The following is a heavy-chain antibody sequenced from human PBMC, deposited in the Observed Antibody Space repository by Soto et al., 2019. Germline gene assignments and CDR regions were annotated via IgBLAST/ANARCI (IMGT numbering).Heavy chain of an antibody. D-gene: IGHD2-2*01. V-gene: IGHV4-30-2*01. Sequence: TLSLACAVSGVSGKSVGYSWIWLRQPPRKGLDWLAYIYRPGHTIYTPSLNSRATISLDEPNTQFSLHLTSVTAADTAVYYCARSIVTPSAMFDNWGQGLLGNVSS. J-gene: IGHJ5*02. CDR1: GVSGKSVGYS. CDR2: IYRPGHT. CDR3: ARSIVTPSAMFDN.